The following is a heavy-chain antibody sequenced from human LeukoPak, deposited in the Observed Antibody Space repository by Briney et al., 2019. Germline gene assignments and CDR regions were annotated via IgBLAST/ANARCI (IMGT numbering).Heavy chain of an antibody. Sequence: GASVKVSCKASGGTFSSYAISWVRQAPGQGLEWMGGIIPIFGTANYAQKFQGRVTITTDESTSTAYMELSSLRSEDTAVYYCASGKPTIFGVASPYYFDYWGQGTLVTVSS. D-gene: IGHD3-3*01. CDR3: ASGKPTIFGVASPYYFDY. CDR1: GGTFSSYA. CDR2: IIPIFGTA. V-gene: IGHV1-69*05. J-gene: IGHJ4*02.